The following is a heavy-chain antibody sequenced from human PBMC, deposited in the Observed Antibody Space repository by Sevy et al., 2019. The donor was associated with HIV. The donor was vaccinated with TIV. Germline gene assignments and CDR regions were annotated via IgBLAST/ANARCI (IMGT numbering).Heavy chain of an antibody. CDR3: ARGSPYGDYAALFDY. V-gene: IGHV3-48*02. CDR1: GFTFSSYS. D-gene: IGHD4-17*01. J-gene: IGHJ4*02. CDR2: ISSSSSTI. Sequence: GGSLRLSCAASGFTFSSYSMNWVRQAPGKGLEWVSYISSSSSTIYYADSVKGRFTISRDNAKNSLYLQMNSLRDEDTAVYYCARGSPYGDYAALFDYRGQGTLVTVSS.